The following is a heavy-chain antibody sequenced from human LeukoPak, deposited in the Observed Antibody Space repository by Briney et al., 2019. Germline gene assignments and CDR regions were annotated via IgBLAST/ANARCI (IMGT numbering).Heavy chain of an antibody. D-gene: IGHD2-2*01. Sequence: PGGSLRLSCAACGFTFRSYAMSWVRQARGKGLEWVSAISGSGGSKYYADSVKGRFTISRDNSKNTLHLQMNSLRAEDTAVYYCAKALVVPAAMVDYWGQGTLVTVSS. V-gene: IGHV3-23*01. CDR1: GFTFRSYA. J-gene: IGHJ4*02. CDR2: ISGSGGSK. CDR3: AKALVVPAAMVDY.